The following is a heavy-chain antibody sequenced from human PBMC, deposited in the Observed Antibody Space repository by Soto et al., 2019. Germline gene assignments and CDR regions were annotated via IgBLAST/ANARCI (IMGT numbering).Heavy chain of an antibody. D-gene: IGHD2-8*01. J-gene: IGHJ6*02. Sequence: ASVKVSCKASGYTFTSYAISWVRQAPGQGLEWMGWISAYNGNTNYAQKLQGRVTMTTDTSTSTAYMELRSLRSDDTAVYYCANMVVSDALSTRNYDCVMDVWGQATTVTVSS. CDR3: ANMVVSDALSTRNYDCVMDV. V-gene: IGHV1-18*04. CDR2: ISAYNGNT. CDR1: GYTFTSYA.